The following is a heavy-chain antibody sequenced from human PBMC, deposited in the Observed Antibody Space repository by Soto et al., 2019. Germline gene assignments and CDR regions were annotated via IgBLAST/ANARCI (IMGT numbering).Heavy chain of an antibody. D-gene: IGHD2-15*01. V-gene: IGHV3-7*03. CDR3: TRDLATRGSAPISEF. J-gene: IGHJ4*02. Sequence: GGSLRLSCEASGFTFGSFQMNWVRQAPGNGLEWVANINRAGDDTYYADSVKGRFTISRDNARNSLYLQMNSLRADDTAVYYCTRDLATRGSAPISEFWGQGTLVTVSS. CDR1: GFTFGSFQ. CDR2: INRAGDDT.